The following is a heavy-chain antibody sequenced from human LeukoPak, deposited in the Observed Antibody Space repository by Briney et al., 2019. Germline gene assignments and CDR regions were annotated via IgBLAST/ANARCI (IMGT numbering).Heavy chain of an antibody. D-gene: IGHD3-22*01. CDR2: IWYDGSNK. CDR1: GFTFSSYG. Sequence: GGSLRLSCAASGFTFSSYGMHWVRQAPGKGLEWVAVIWYDGSNKYYADSAKGRFTISRDNSKNTLYLQMNSLRAEDTAVYYCARVGGSSGQDAFDIWGQGTMVTVSS. V-gene: IGHV3-33*08. J-gene: IGHJ3*02. CDR3: ARVGGSSGQDAFDI.